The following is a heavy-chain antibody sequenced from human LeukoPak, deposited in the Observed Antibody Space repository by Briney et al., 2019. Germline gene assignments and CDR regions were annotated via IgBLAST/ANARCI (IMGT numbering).Heavy chain of an antibody. CDR1: GFTFSSYS. D-gene: IGHD7-27*01. Sequence: GGSLRLSCAASGFTFSSYSMNWVRQAPGKGLEWVSSISSGSTYMYYADSVKGRFTISRDNSKNALYLQMNSLRVEDTAVYYCAIDPNWGTHSWGQGVLVTVSS. V-gene: IGHV3-21*04. J-gene: IGHJ4*02. CDR2: ISSGSTYM. CDR3: AIDPNWGTHS.